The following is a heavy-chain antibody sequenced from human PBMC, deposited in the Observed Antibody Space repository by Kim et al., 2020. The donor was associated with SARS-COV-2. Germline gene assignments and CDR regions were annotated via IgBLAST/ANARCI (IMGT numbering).Heavy chain of an antibody. V-gene: IGHV1-69*01. Sequence: AQKFQGRVTITADESTSTAYMELSSLRAEDTAVYYCATGRRLDGSYAFGYWGQGTLVTVSS. J-gene: IGHJ4*02. CDR3: ATGRRLDGSYAFGY. D-gene: IGHD1-26*01.